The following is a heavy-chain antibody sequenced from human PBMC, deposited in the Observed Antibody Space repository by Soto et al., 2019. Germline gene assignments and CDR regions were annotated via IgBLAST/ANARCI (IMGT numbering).Heavy chain of an antibody. CDR3: AKMSGYDLGAFDI. D-gene: IGHD5-12*01. CDR2: ISWNRGSI. CDR1: GFTFDDYA. J-gene: IGHJ3*02. Sequence: DVQLVESGGGLVQPGRSLRLSCAASGFTFDDYAMHWVRQAPGKGLEWVSGISWNRGSIGYADSVKGRFTISRDNAKNSLYLQMNSLRAEDTALYYCAKMSGYDLGAFDIWGQGTMVTVSS. V-gene: IGHV3-9*01.